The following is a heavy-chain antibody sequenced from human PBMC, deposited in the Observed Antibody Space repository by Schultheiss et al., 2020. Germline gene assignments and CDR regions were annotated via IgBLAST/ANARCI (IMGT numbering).Heavy chain of an antibody. V-gene: IGHV4-31*03. CDR2: IYYSGST. CDR1: GDSISSGGYY. J-gene: IGHJ5*02. D-gene: IGHD2-2*02. CDR3: ARYSSTSCYRKDWFDP. Sequence: SQTLSLTCTVSGDSISSGGYYWSWIRQLAGKGLEWIGFIYYSGSTYYNPSLKSRVTISVDTSKNQFSLKLSSVTAADTAVYYCARYSSTSCYRKDWFDPWGQGTLVTVSS.